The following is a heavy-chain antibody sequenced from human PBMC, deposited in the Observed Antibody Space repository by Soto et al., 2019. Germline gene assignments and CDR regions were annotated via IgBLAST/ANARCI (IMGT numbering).Heavy chain of an antibody. D-gene: IGHD6-13*01. V-gene: IGHV4-4*02. Sequence: QVHLQESGPGLVKPSGTLSLTCAVSGGSISSSHWWGWVRQPPGKGLEWIGDIYHSGTSNYNPSRKCRVPISVDNSTTQSSLKMNSVTAADTAVYHCAEACIAASGTPFDSWGQGTLVTVSS. J-gene: IGHJ4*02. CDR1: GGSISSSHW. CDR2: IYHSGTS. CDR3: AEACIAASGTPFDS.